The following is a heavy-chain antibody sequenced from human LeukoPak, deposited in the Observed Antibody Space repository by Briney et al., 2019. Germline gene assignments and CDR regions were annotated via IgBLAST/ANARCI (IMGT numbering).Heavy chain of an antibody. J-gene: IGHJ6*02. CDR1: GYTFTGYY. D-gene: IGHD5-12*01. CDR3: AREPWGYSGYAVFFGMDV. CDR2: INPNSGGT. Sequence: ASVKVSCKASGYTFTGYYVHWVRQAPGQGLEWMGWINPNSGGTNYAQKFQGRVTMTRDTSISTAYMELSRLRSDDTAVYYCAREPWGYSGYAVFFGMDVWGQGTTVTVSS. V-gene: IGHV1-2*02.